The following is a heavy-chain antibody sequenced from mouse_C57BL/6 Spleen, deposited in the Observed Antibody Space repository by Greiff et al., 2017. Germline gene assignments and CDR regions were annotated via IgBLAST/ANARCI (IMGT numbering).Heavy chain of an antibody. CDR1: GYTFTSYW. Sequence: QVQLQQPGAELVRPGSSVTLSCKASGYTFTSYWMHWVKQRPGQGLEWIGDIDPGNGYTDYNQKFKGKATLTADKSSSTAYMQLRSLTSEDSAVYFCTRAGEGSYYSGDWGKGTPVTVSS. J-gene: IGHJ1*03. CDR2: IDPGNGYT. V-gene: IGHV1-69*02. CDR3: TRAGEGSYYSGD. D-gene: IGHD2-10*01.